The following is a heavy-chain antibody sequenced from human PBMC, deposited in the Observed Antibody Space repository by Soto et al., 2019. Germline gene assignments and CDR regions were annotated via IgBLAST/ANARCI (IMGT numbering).Heavy chain of an antibody. CDR1: GFTFSSYG. J-gene: IGHJ6*02. V-gene: IGHV3-30*18. CDR2: ISYDGSNK. CDR3: AKDRDGGTGMDV. D-gene: IGHD3-10*01. Sequence: GWSLRLSCAASGFTFSSYGMHWVRQAPGKGLEWVAVISYDGSNKYYADSVKGRFTISRDNSKNTLYLQMNSLRAEDTAVYYCAKDRDGGTGMDVWGQGTTVTVSS.